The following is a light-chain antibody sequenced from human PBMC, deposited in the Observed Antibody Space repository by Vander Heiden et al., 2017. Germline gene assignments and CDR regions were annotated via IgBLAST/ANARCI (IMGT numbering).Light chain of an antibody. Sequence: DIVVTQPPLSLPVTPGEPASISCRSSQSLLHRNGYNYFHWFLQKPGQSPQLLIYWGSNRASGVPDRFSGSGSGRYFTLQISRVEAEDVGVYYCMQALQTPYTFGQGTKLVIK. CDR3: MQALQTPYT. CDR2: WGS. V-gene: IGKV2-28*01. CDR1: QSLLHRNGYNY. J-gene: IGKJ2*01.